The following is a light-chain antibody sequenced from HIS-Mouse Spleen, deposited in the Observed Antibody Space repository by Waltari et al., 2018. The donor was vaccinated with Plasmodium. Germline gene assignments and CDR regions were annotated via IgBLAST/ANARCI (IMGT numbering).Light chain of an antibody. CDR1: QSISSW. CDR2: KAS. V-gene: IGKV1-5*03. Sequence: DIQMTQSPSTLSASVVDRVSITCRASQSISSWLAWYQQKPGKAPKRLIYKASSLESGGPSRFSGSGSGTEFTLTISSLQPDDFATYYCQQYNSYWTFGQGTKVESK. J-gene: IGKJ1*01. CDR3: QQYNSYWT.